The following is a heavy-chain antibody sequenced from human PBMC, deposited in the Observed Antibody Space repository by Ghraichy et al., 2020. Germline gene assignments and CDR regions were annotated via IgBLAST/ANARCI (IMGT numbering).Heavy chain of an antibody. D-gene: IGHD6-13*01. CDR1: GFTFGDYA. CDR2: IRGKPHGGTA. V-gene: IGHV3-49*04. Sequence: GGSLRLSCAASGFTFGDYAMSWVRQAPGKGLEWVGFIRGKPHGGTAEYAASVKGRFTISRDDSKSIAYLQMNSLQSEDTAVYYCLRGRVQPDYWGQGTLVTVSS. CDR3: LRGRVQPDY. J-gene: IGHJ4*02.